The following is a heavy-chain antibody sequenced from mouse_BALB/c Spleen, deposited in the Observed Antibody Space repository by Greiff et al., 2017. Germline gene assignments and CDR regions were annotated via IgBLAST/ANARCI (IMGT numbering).Heavy chain of an antibody. Sequence: EVKVVESGGGLVQPGGSLKLSCAASGFTFSSYGMSWVRQTPDKRLELVATINSNGGSTYYPDSVKGRFTISRDNAKNTLYLQMSSLKSEDTAMYYCARVRSAWFAYWGQGTLVTVSA. CDR2: INSNGGST. J-gene: IGHJ3*01. CDR3: ARVRSAWFAY. V-gene: IGHV5-6-3*01. CDR1: GFTFSSYG.